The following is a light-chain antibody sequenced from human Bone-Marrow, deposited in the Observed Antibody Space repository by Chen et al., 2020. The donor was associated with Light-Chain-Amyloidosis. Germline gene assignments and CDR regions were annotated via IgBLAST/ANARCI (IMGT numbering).Light chain of an antibody. CDR1: NIGSTS. J-gene: IGLJ3*02. CDR2: DDS. V-gene: IGLV3-21*02. Sequence: SYVLTQPSSVSVAPGQTATIACGGNNIGSTSVHWYQQTPGQAPLLVVYDDSDRPSGIPARLSGASSGNTATLTSSGVEAGDEADYYCQVWDRSSDRPVFGGGTKLTVL. CDR3: QVWDRSSDRPV.